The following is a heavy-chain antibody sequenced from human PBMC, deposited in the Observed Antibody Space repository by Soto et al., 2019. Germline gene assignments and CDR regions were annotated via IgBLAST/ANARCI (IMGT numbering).Heavy chain of an antibody. D-gene: IGHD2-15*01. V-gene: IGHV4-30-4*01. Sequence: LSLTCTVSGASINSGDYYWSWIRQPPGKGLEWIGYIYYSGSTYYNPSLKSRVTISVDTSKNQFSLKLSSVTAADTAVYYCAGFSEVADTEINWFDPWGQGTLVTVSS. CDR2: IYYSGST. CDR1: GASINSGDYY. CDR3: AGFSEVADTEINWFDP. J-gene: IGHJ5*02.